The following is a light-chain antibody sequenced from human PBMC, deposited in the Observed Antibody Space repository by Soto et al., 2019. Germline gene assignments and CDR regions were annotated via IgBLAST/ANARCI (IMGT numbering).Light chain of an antibody. CDR2: EVT. J-gene: IGLJ3*02. V-gene: IGLV2-8*01. CDR3: TSYVGNDIWV. Sequence: QSALTQPASASGSPGQSVTISCTGTSSDVGGYKYVSWYQQYPGKAPKLMIYEVTKRPSGVPDRFSGSKSGNTASLTVSGLQAEDEADYYCTSYVGNDIWVFGGGTKLTVL. CDR1: SSDVGGYKY.